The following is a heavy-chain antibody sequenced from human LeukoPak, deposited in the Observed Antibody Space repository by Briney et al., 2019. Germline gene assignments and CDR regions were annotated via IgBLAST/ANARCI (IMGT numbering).Heavy chain of an antibody. CDR2: IYYSGST. CDR1: GGSINSSSYY. CDR3: ARTSYYGDYRYRYFDL. D-gene: IGHD4-17*01. V-gene: IGHV4-39*01. J-gene: IGHJ2*01. Sequence: PSEALSLTCTVSGGSINSSSYYWGWIRQPPGKGLEWIGSIYYSGSTYYNPSLKSRVTISVGTSKNQFSLKLSSVTAADTAVYYCARTSYYGDYRYRYFDLWGRGTLVTVSS.